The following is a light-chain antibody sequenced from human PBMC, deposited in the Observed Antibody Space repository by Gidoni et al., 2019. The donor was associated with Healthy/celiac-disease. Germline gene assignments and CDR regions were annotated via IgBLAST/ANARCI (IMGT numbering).Light chain of an antibody. CDR1: QDIRNY. CDR2: DAS. Sequence: DIQMTQSPSSLSASVGDRVTITCQASQDIRNYLNWYQQKPGKAPTLLIYDASNLETGVPSRFSGSGSGTDFTFTISSLQPEDIATYYCQQYDNPQVTCGGGTKVEIK. J-gene: IGKJ4*01. V-gene: IGKV1-33*01. CDR3: QQYDNPQVT.